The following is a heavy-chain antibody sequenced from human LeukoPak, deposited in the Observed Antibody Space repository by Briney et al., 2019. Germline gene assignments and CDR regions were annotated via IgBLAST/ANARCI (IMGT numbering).Heavy chain of an antibody. J-gene: IGHJ4*02. CDR1: GGSDSSGSFY. Sequence: PSETLSLTCTVSGGSDSSGSFYWSWIRQPPGKGLEWIGYIYYSGSTNYNPSLKSRVTISVDTSKSQFSLKLSSVAAADTAVYYCATRYCSGGSCRFDYWGQGTLVTVSS. CDR2: IYYSGST. CDR3: ATRYCSGGSCRFDY. D-gene: IGHD2-15*01. V-gene: IGHV4-61*01.